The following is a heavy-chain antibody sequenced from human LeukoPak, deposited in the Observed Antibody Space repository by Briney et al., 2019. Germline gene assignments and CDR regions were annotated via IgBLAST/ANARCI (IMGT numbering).Heavy chain of an antibody. Sequence: PGGSLRLSCAASGFTFSSYAMSWVRQAPGKGLEWVSYTSSSGRTIYYADSVRGRFTISRDNAKNSVYLQMNRLRAEDTAVYYCARATRGVASNFDYWGQGTLVTVSS. D-gene: IGHD2-15*01. CDR3: ARATRGVASNFDY. CDR1: GFTFSSYA. J-gene: IGHJ4*02. CDR2: TSSSGRTI. V-gene: IGHV3-48*03.